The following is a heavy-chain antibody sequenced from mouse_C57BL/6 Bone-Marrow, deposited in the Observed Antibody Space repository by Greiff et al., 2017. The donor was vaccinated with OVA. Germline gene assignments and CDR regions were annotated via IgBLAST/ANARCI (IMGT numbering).Heavy chain of an antibody. CDR1: GFSLTSYG. D-gene: IGHD1-1*01. J-gene: IGHJ4*01. CDR3: AKKIYYGSSPYYAMDY. CDR2: IWRGGST. V-gene: IGHV2-5*01. Sequence: VQLVESGPGLVQPSQSLSITCTVSGFSLTSYGVHWVRQSPGKGLEWLGVIWRGGSTDYNAAFMSRLSITKDNSKSQVFFKMNSLQADDTAIYYCAKKIYYGSSPYYAMDYWGQGTSVTVSS.